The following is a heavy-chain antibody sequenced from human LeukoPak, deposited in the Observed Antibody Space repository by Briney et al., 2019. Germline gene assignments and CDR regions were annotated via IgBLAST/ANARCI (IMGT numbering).Heavy chain of an antibody. V-gene: IGHV3-48*01. CDR1: GFTFSSYG. CDR3: ARDRGGTDDFWSGYYTGYFDY. J-gene: IGHJ4*02. D-gene: IGHD3-3*01. Sequence: GGSLRLSCAASGFTFSSYGMHWVRQAPGKGLEWVSYMSSSSRTIYYADSVKGRFTISRDNAKNSLYLQMNSLRAEDTAVFYCARDRGGTDDFWSGYYTGYFDYWGQGTLVTVSS. CDR2: MSSSSRTI.